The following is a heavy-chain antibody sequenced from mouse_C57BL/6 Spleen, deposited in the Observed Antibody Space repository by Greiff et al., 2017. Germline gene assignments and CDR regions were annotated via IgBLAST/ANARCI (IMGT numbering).Heavy chain of an antibody. J-gene: IGHJ4*01. D-gene: IGHD3-3*01. CDR3: ARGDFYYDAMDY. CDR2: INPSNGGT. CDR1: GYTFTSYW. V-gene: IGHV1-53*01. Sequence: QVQLLQPGTELVKPGASVKLSCKASGYTFTSYWMHWVKQRPGQGLEWIGNINPSNGGTNYNEKFKSKATLTVDKSSSTAYMQLSSLTSADSAVDYCARGDFYYDAMDYWGQGTSVTVSS.